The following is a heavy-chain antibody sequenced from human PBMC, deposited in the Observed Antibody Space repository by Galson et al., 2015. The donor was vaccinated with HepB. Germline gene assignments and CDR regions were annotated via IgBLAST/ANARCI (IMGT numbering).Heavy chain of an antibody. D-gene: IGHD5-24*01. J-gene: IGHJ3*02. Sequence: SLRLSCAASGFTFSSYSMNWVRQAPGKGLEWVSSISSSSSYIYYADSVKGRFTISRDSSKNTLYLQMNSLRAEDTAVYYCARDKSLEMATGLSFTFDIWGQGTMVTVSS. V-gene: IGHV3-21*01. CDR1: GFTFSSYS. CDR3: ARDKSLEMATGLSFTFDI. CDR2: ISSSSSYI.